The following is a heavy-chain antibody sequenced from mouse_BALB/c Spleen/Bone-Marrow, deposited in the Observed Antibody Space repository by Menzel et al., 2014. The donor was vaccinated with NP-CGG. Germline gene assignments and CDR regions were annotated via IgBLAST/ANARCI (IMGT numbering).Heavy chain of an antibody. D-gene: IGHD1-2*01. CDR1: GNTFTSYD. Sequence: VQLQQSGVELVKPGASVKLSWKASGNTFTSYDINWVRQRPEQGLERIGWIFPGDSTTKYNEKFKVKATLSTDKSSSTVHMQLSRLPSEDSAVYYCVRSRLRDWFFDVWGAGTTVTISS. CDR3: VRSRLRDWFFDV. CDR2: IFPGDSTT. V-gene: IGHV1S56*01. J-gene: IGHJ1*01.